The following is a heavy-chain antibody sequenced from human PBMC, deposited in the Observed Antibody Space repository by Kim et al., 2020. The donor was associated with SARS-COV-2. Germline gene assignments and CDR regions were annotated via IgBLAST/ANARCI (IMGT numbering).Heavy chain of an antibody. D-gene: IGHD6-13*01. CDR1: GGSFSGYY. J-gene: IGHJ5*02. CDR2: INHSGST. CDR3: ARGQYSSSLYGVRGWFDP. Sequence: SETLSLTCAVYGGSFSGYYWSWIRQPPGKGLEWIGEINHSGSTNYNPSLKSRVTISVDTSKNQFSLKLSSVTAADTAVYYCARGQYSSSLYGVRGWFDPWGQGTLVTVSS. V-gene: IGHV4-34*01.